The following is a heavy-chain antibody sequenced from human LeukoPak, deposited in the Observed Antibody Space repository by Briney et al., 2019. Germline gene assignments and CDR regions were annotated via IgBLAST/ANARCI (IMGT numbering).Heavy chain of an antibody. J-gene: IGHJ4*02. Sequence: GGSLRLSCAASGFTFSDYYMNWIRQAPGKGLEWVSYISSSGSTIYYADSVKGRFTISRDNAKNSLYLQMNSLRAEDTAVYYWGRKYSYGPGAFDYWGQGPLVTVSS. V-gene: IGHV3-11*01. CDR3: GRKYSYGPGAFDY. D-gene: IGHD5-18*01. CDR1: GFTFSDYY. CDR2: ISSSGSTI.